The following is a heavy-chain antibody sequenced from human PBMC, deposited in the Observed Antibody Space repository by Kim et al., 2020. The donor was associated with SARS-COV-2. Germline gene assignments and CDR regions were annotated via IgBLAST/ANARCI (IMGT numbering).Heavy chain of an antibody. CDR2: ISYDGSNK. Sequence: GGSLRLSCAASGFTFSSYGMHWVRQAPGKGLEWVAVISYDGSNKYYADSVKGRFTISRDNSKNTLYLQMNSLRAEDTAVYYCAKELEGGRGNYGMDVWGQGTTVTVSS. J-gene: IGHJ6*02. CDR1: GFTFSSYG. V-gene: IGHV3-30*18. CDR3: AKELEGGRGNYGMDV. D-gene: IGHD2-15*01.